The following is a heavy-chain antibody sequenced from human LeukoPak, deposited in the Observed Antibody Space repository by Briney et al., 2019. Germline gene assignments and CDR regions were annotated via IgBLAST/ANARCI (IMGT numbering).Heavy chain of an antibody. D-gene: IGHD3-16*02. V-gene: IGHV3-21*01. CDR2: ISRSSSYI. CDR3: ARDLVATRLPRVIGPGY. Sequence: GGSLRLSCAASGFTFSSYSMNWVRQAPGKGLEWVSSISRSSSYIYYADSVKRRFTISIANAKNSLYLQMNSLRAEDTAVYYCARDLVATRLPRVIGPGYWGQGTLVTVSS. CDR1: GFTFSSYS. J-gene: IGHJ4*02.